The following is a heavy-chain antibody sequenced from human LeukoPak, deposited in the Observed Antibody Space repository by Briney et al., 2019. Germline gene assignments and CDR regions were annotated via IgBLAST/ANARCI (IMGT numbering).Heavy chain of an antibody. V-gene: IGHV1-24*01. D-gene: IGHD3-22*01. CDR2: FDPEDGET. Sequence: ASVKVSCTVSGYTLTELSMHWVRQAPGKGLEWMGGFDPEDGETIYAQKFQGRVTMTKDTSTDTAYMELSSLRSEDTAVYYCATSDDSSGYYVDYWGQGTLVTVSS. J-gene: IGHJ4*02. CDR1: GYTLTELS. CDR3: ATSDDSSGYYVDY.